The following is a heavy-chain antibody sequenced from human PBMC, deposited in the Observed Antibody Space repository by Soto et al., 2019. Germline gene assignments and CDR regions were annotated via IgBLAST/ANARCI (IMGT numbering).Heavy chain of an antibody. CDR3: ARVRFGVGAKYFDY. V-gene: IGHV3-7*03. D-gene: IGHD1-26*01. Sequence: PWGSLRLSCAASEFTFSSYWMSWVRQAPGKGLEWVANIKQDGSEKYYVDSVKGRFTISRDNAKNSLYLQMNSLRAEDTAVYYCARVRFGVGAKYFDYWGQGSLVTVYS. CDR2: IKQDGSEK. J-gene: IGHJ4*02. CDR1: EFTFSSYW.